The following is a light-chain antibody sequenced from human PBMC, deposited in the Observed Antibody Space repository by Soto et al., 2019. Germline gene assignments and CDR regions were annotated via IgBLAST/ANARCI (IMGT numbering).Light chain of an antibody. J-gene: IGKJ4*01. CDR1: LGISGY. V-gene: IGKV1-9*01. Sequence: DIQLTQSTSFLSASVGDRVTMTCRASLGISGYLAWYQQKPGKVPRLLIYSASSLQSGVPSRFSGSGSGTEFTLTISSLQPEDFASYYCQQLDRYPFTFGGGTKVEI. CDR2: SAS. CDR3: QQLDRYPFT.